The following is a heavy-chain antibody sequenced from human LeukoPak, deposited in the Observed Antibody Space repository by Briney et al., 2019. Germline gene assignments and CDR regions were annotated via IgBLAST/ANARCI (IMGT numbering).Heavy chain of an antibody. J-gene: IGHJ4*02. CDR1: GFTFSSYG. Sequence: QPGRSLRLSCAESGFTFSSYGMHWVRQAPGKGLEWVAVIWYDGSNKYYADSVKGRFTISRDNSKNTLYLQMNSLRAEDTAVYYCAREDYYDSSGYPDYWGQGTLVTVSS. CDR3: AREDYYDSSGYPDY. CDR2: IWYDGSNK. D-gene: IGHD3-22*01. V-gene: IGHV3-33*01.